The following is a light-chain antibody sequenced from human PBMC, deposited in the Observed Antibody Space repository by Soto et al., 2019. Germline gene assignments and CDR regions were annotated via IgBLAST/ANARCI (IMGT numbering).Light chain of an antibody. V-gene: IGLV3-21*02. CDR3: QLWESSSDQVL. CDR2: ENT. CDR1: NIGSKT. Sequence: SYALTPPPSVSVDPGHTHTITCGGNNIGSKTVLWYQQKTGHAPVLVVSENTGRHSWIPERFSGSNSGNTATLTISRVEDGDEAVYYCQLWESSSDQVLFGGGTKITVL. J-gene: IGLJ2*01.